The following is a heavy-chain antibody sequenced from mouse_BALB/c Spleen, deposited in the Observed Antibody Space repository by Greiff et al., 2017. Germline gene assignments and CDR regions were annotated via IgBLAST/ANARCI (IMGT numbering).Heavy chain of an antibody. CDR2: IDPANGNT. Sequence: VQLKESGAELVKPGASVKLSCTASGFNIKDTYMHWVKQRPEQGLEWIGRIDPANGNTKYDPKFQGKATITADTSSNTAYLQLSSLTSEDTAVYYCARIGGFAYWGQGTLVTVSA. CDR3: ARIGGFAY. J-gene: IGHJ3*01. V-gene: IGHV14-3*02. CDR1: GFNIKDTY.